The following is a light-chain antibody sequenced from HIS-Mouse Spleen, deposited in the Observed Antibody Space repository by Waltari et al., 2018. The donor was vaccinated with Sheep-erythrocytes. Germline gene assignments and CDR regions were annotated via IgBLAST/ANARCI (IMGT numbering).Light chain of an antibody. J-gene: IGLJ2*01. CDR1: QSGDEY. CDR2: QDS. CDR3: QAWDSSTAV. V-gene: IGLV3-1*01. Sequence: SYELTQPPSVSVSPGQTASITLPGDQSGDEYACWYQQKPGQSPVLVIYQDSKRPSGIPDRFSGSNSGNTATLTISGTQAMDEADYYCQAWDSSTAVFGGGTKLTVL.